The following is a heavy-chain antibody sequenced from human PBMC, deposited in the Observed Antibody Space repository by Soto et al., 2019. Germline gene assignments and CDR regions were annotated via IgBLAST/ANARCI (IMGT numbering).Heavy chain of an antibody. Sequence: ASVKVSCKASGYTFTSYGISWVRQAPGQGLEWMGWISAYNGNTNYAQKLQGRVTMTTDTSTSTAYMELRSLRSDDTAVYYCARVRNYDFWSGYPNYYYYYYMDVWGKGTTVTVSS. CDR1: GYTFTSYG. V-gene: IGHV1-18*01. D-gene: IGHD3-3*01. CDR2: ISAYNGNT. CDR3: ARVRNYDFWSGYPNYYYYYYMDV. J-gene: IGHJ6*03.